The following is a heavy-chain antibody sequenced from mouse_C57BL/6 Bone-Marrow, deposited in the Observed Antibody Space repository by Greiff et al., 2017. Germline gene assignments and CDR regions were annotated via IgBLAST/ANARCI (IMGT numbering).Heavy chain of an antibody. CDR3: ASCFQDYFDY. J-gene: IGHJ2*01. CDR1: GYTFTSYG. CDR2: IYPRSGNT. V-gene: IGHV1-81*01. Sequence: VQLQQSGAELARPGASVKLSCKASGYTFTSYGISWVKQRTGQGLEWVGEIYPRSGNTYYNEKFKGKATLTADKSSSTAYMELRSPTSEDSAVYFCASCFQDYFDYWGQGTTLTVSS.